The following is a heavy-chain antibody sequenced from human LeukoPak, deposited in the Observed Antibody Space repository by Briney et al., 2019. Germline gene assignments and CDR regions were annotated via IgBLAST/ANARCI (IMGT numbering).Heavy chain of an antibody. Sequence: GGSLRLSCAASGLTFSSYWMHWVRQAPGKGLEWVSYISSSSSTIYYADSVKGRFTISRDNAKNSLYLQMNSLRAEDTAVYYCASSGLYSSSWYYFDYWGQGTLVTVSS. CDR1: GLTFSSYW. V-gene: IGHV3-48*04. CDR3: ASSGLYSSSWYYFDY. J-gene: IGHJ4*02. CDR2: ISSSSSTI. D-gene: IGHD6-13*01.